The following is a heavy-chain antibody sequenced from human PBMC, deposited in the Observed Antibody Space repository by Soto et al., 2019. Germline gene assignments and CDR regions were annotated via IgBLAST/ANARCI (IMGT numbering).Heavy chain of an antibody. CDR2: IYWDDDK. J-gene: IGHJ6*02. D-gene: IGHD3-10*01. CDR3: AHSKPGVVRGGQYYYYYGMDV. CDR1: GVSLSTSGVG. Sequence: QITLKESGPTLVKPTQTLTLTCTFSGVSLSTSGVGVGWIRQPPGKALEWLALIYWDDDKRYSPSLKSRLTITKDTSTNQVVLTMTNMDPVDTATYYCAHSKPGVVRGGQYYYYYGMDVWGQGTTVTVSS. V-gene: IGHV2-5*02.